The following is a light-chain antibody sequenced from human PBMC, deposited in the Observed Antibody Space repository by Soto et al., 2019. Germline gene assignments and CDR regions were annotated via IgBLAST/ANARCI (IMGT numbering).Light chain of an antibody. CDR3: QQGQATPYT. J-gene: IGKJ2*01. CDR1: QSLGDY. V-gene: IGKV1-39*01. Sequence: DIQMTQSPSSLTASVGDRITITCRASQSLGDYLNWYHQKPGMAPKLLIYRTSTVQSGIPSRFSGSGSGTQFTLTISGLRPEDFATYFCQQGQATPYTFGQGTILDIK. CDR2: RTS.